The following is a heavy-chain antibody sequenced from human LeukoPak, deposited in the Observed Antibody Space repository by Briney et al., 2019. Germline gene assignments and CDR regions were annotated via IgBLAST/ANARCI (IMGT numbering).Heavy chain of an antibody. CDR1: GITLSNYG. J-gene: IGHJ4*02. CDR3: AKRGVVIRVILVGFHKEAYYFDS. CDR2: ISDSGGRT. V-gene: IGHV3-23*01. D-gene: IGHD3-22*01. Sequence: GGSLRLSCAVSGITLSNYGMSWVRQAPGKGLECVAGISDSGGRTKYADSVKGRFTISRDNAKNTLYLQMNSLRAEDTAVYFCAKRGVVIRVILVGFHKEAYYFDSWGQRAQVTVSS.